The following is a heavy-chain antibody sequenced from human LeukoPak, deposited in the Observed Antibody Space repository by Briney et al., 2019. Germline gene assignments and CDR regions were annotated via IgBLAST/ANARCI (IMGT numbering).Heavy chain of an antibody. D-gene: IGHD3-10*01. CDR3: AREGCGSGKALD. CDR2: IYYSGST. J-gene: IGHJ4*02. CDR1: GGSISSGGYY. V-gene: IGHV4-31*03. Sequence: SETLSLTCTVSGGSISSGGYYWSWIRQHPGKGLEWIGYIYYSGSTYYNPSLKSRVTISVDTSKNQFSLKLSSVTAADTAVYYCAREGCGSGKALDWGQGTLVTVSS.